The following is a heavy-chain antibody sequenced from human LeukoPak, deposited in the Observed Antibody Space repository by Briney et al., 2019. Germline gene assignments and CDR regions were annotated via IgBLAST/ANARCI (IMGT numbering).Heavy chain of an antibody. CDR3: ARLDYSDIYFDY. CDR1: GGSIISRSYY. Sequence: SETLSLTCTVSGGSIISRSYYRGWIRQPPGKGLEWIGSIYYSGSTYYNPSLKSRVTISVDTSKNQFSLKLSSVTAADTAVYYCARLDYSDIYFDYWGQGALVTVSS. V-gene: IGHV4-39*01. D-gene: IGHD3-22*01. CDR2: IYYSGST. J-gene: IGHJ4*02.